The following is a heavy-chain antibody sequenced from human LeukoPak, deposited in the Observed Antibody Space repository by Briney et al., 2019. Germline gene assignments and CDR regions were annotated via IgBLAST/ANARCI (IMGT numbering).Heavy chain of an antibody. Sequence: PGGSLRLSCAASGFTFGSYSMNWVRQAPGKGLEWVANIREDGSEKYYVDSVKGQFTISRDNAKNSLFLQMDSLRAEDTAVYYCARDLAGHYYGSGSSFDYWGQGTLVTVSS. CDR2: IREDGSEK. V-gene: IGHV3-7*01. J-gene: IGHJ4*02. D-gene: IGHD3-10*01. CDR1: GFTFGSYS. CDR3: ARDLAGHYYGSGSSFDY.